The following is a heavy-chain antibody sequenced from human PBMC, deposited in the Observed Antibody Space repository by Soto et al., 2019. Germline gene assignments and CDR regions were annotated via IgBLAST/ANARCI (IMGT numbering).Heavy chain of an antibody. Sequence: PGGSLRLSCAASGFTFSSYGMHWVRQAPGKGLEWVAVISYDGSNKYHADSVKGRFTISRDNSKNTLYLQMNSLRVEDTAVYYCAKTTDRSGYYSSFDYWGQGALVTVSS. V-gene: IGHV3-30*18. D-gene: IGHD3-22*01. CDR3: AKTTDRSGYYSSFDY. CDR2: ISYDGSNK. J-gene: IGHJ4*02. CDR1: GFTFSSYG.